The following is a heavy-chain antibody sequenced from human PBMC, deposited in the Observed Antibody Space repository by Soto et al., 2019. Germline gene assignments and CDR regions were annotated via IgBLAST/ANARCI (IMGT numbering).Heavy chain of an antibody. CDR2: LSYHLSSE. CDR1: GFTFSAYG. J-gene: IGHJ4*02. CDR3: AKELDRYSAAWFDIDD. Sequence: GSLRLSCAASGFTFSAYGMHWVRQAPGKGLEWLAVLSYHLSSEFYADAVKGRFTISRDNSKNTLYLQMNSLRPEDTAVYYCAKELDRYSAAWFDIDDWGQGTLVTVSS. D-gene: IGHD1-26*01. V-gene: IGHV3-30*18.